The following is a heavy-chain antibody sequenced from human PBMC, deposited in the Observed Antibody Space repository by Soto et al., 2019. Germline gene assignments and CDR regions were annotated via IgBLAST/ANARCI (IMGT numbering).Heavy chain of an antibody. CDR2: ISGSGGST. Sequence: SLRLSCAASGFTFSAFAMSWVRQAPGKGLEWVSAISGSGGSTYYADSVKGRFTISRDNSKNTLYLQMSSLRAEDTALYYCAKLGSDFLNWFDPWGQGTLVTVSS. CDR1: GFTFSAFA. CDR3: AKLGSDFLNWFDP. V-gene: IGHV3-23*01. J-gene: IGHJ5*02. D-gene: IGHD3-16*01.